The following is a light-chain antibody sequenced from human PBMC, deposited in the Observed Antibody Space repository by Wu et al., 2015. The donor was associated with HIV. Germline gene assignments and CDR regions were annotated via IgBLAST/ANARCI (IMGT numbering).Light chain of an antibody. CDR1: QTIHSY. Sequence: DVQMTQSPSSVSASVGDRVTITCRASQTIHSYLNWYQQKPGKAPKLLIYGTSTLQSGVPSRFSGSGSGTDFSLTIRSLQPEDFATYFCQQTYSTPRVTFGPGTTVDI. CDR2: GTS. J-gene: IGKJ3*01. V-gene: IGKV1-39*01. CDR3: QQTYSTPRVT.